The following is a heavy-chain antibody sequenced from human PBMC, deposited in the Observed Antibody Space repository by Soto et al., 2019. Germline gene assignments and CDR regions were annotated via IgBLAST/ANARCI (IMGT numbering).Heavy chain of an antibody. CDR2: INPNSGDT. Sequence: QVQLVQSGAEVKKPGASVKVSCKASGYTFTDYYMHWVRQAPGQGLEWMGWINPNSGDTRYAQHFQGRVAMTRDTSDSTVYLDLNSLRSDDTAMYYCTRASTVAGGLSNSRPNDYWGQGTLVTVSS. J-gene: IGHJ4*02. V-gene: IGHV1-2*02. D-gene: IGHD6-19*01. CDR3: TRASTVAGGLSNSRPNDY. CDR1: GYTFTDYY.